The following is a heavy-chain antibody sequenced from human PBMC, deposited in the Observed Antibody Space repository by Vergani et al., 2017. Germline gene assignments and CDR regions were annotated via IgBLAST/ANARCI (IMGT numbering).Heavy chain of an antibody. CDR3: ARAEIGVVPAAFDY. D-gene: IGHD2-2*01. Sequence: QVQLVQSGAEVKKPGASVKVSCKASGYTFTGYYMNWVRQAPGQGREWMGWINPNSGGTNYAQKFQGRVTMTRDTSISTAYMELSRLRSDDTAVYYCARAEIGVVPAAFDYWGQGTLVTVSS. CDR1: GYTFTGYY. V-gene: IGHV1-2*02. J-gene: IGHJ4*02. CDR2: INPNSGGT.